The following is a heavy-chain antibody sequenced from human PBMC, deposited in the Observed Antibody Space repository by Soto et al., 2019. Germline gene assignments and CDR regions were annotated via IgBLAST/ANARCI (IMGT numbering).Heavy chain of an antibody. CDR1: GGSISSSSYS. Sequence: SETLSLTCIVSGGSISSSSYSWAWIRQPPGKGLEWIGTMYYSGNTYYKPSLKSRVTTSVDTSKNQFSLNLSSVTAADTAVYYCARHGSGSPFEYWGQGTLVTVSS. D-gene: IGHD3-10*01. CDR2: MYYSGNT. J-gene: IGHJ4*02. V-gene: IGHV4-39*01. CDR3: ARHGSGSPFEY.